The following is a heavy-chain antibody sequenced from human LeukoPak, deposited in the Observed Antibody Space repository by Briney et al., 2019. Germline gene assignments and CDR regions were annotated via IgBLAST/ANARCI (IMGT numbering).Heavy chain of an antibody. V-gene: IGHV3-74*01. Sequence: GGSLRLSCAASGFTFSSYWMHWVRQAPGKGLVWVSRINTDGTNTTYADSVRGRFTMSRDNAKSRLYLQMNSLRAEDTAVYYCARGYRGTSRVDDWGQGTLVTVSS. J-gene: IGHJ4*02. CDR2: INTDGTNT. CDR1: GFTFSSYW. CDR3: ARGYRGTSRVDD. D-gene: IGHD5-24*01.